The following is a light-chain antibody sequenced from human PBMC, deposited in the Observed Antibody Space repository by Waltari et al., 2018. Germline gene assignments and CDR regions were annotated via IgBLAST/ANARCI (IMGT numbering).Light chain of an antibody. CDR3: QSYDVSNPDWV. CDR2: GYN. V-gene: IGLV6-57*04. J-gene: IGLJ3*02. CDR1: SGSIASNY. Sequence: NFMLTQPHSVSESPGKTVTISCTRSSGSIASNYVQWYQQRPGSAPTTVIYGYNRIPAGVPVRFSGSIDSSANSASLTISGLKTEDEADYYCQSYDVSNPDWVFGGGTKLTVL.